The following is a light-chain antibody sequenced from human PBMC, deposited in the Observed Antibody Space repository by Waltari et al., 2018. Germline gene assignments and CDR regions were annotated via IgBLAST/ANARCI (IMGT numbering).Light chain of an antibody. V-gene: IGKV3-20*01. Sequence: ESATLSCSASQSVRTYLAWYQQKPGQAPRLLIYGAYSRAAGIPDRFSGSGYGTDFSLTISRLEPEDFAVYFCQHHLRLPTTFGQGTKVEIK. CDR2: GAY. CDR1: QSVRTY. CDR3: QHHLRLPTT. J-gene: IGKJ1*01.